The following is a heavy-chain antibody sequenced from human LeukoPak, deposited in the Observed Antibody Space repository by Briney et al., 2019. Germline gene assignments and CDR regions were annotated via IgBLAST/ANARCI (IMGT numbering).Heavy chain of an antibody. J-gene: IGHJ4*02. Sequence: GESLTVPCKGSGYSFTSYWIRWGRQMAGKRLGGVGIIYPGDSETRYSPSFQGQVNISADKSISTAYLQWSSLKASDTAMYYCARGTMATITAVEYWGQGTLVTVSS. D-gene: IGHD5-24*01. V-gene: IGHV5-51*01. CDR3: ARGTMATITAVEY. CDR1: GYSFTSYW. CDR2: IYPGDSET.